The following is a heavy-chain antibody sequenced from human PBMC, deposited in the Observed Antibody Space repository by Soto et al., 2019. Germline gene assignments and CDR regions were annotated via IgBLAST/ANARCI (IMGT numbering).Heavy chain of an antibody. J-gene: IGHJ6*02. D-gene: IGHD3-22*01. CDR3: VLGYYYDSSGYYYYGMDV. CDR1: GYTFTSYG. V-gene: IGHV1-18*01. CDR2: ISAYNGNT. Sequence: ASVKVSCKASGYTFTSYGISWVRQAPGQGLEWMGWISAYNGNTNYAQKLQGRVTMTTDTSTSTAYMELRSLRSEDTAVYYCVLGYYYDSSGYYYYGMDVWGQGTTVTVSS.